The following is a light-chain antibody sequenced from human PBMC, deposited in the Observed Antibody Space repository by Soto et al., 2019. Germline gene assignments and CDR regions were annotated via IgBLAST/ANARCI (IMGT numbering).Light chain of an antibody. CDR1: QSVSSSY. J-gene: IGKJ1*01. CDR2: GAS. CDR3: QQYGSSPPKT. V-gene: IGKV3-20*01. Sequence: EIVFTQSLCTLSLSPGERATLSCRASQSVSSSYLAWYQQKPGQAPRLLIYGASSRATGIPDRFSGSGSGTDFTLTISRLEPEDFAVYYCQQYGSSPPKTFGQGTKVDIK.